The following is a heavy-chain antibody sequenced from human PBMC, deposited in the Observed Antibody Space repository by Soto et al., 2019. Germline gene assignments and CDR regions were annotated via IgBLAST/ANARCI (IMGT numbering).Heavy chain of an antibody. V-gene: IGHV5-51*01. CDR1: GFTFTIYW. D-gene: IGHD2-2*01. CDR2: IYPGDSDS. Sequence: LGESLKISCNGAGFTFTIYWIAWVRQMPGKGLEWMGIIYPGDSDSSYSPSFQGQVAISADKSINTAYLHWSSLKASDTAIYYCAKHEGYCSTTTCSNFDYWGQGTLVTVSS. CDR3: AKHEGYCSTTTCSNFDY. J-gene: IGHJ4*02.